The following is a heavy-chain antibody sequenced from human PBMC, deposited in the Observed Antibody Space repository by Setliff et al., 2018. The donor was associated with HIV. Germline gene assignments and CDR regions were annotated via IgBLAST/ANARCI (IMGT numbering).Heavy chain of an antibody. V-gene: IGHV3-23*01. D-gene: IGHD2-15*01. CDR2: ISGSGDST. CDR3: AKTLPTLYPPHDYYFAMDV. CDR1: GFTFGSYA. Sequence: PGGSLRLSCAPSGFTFGSYAMSWVRQAPGKGLEWVPVISGSGDSTFYADSLKGRFTISRDNSKNTLYLQMNSLRAEDTAVYYCAKTLPTLYPPHDYYFAMDVWGQGTMVTVSS. J-gene: IGHJ6*02.